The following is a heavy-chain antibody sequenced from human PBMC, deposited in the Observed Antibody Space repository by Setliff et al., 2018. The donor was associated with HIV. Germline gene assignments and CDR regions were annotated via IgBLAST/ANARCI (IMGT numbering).Heavy chain of an antibody. D-gene: IGHD1-26*01. CDR3: ARRKSGSYFDAFDI. J-gene: IGHJ3*02. CDR2: INHGGRT. V-gene: IGHV4-38-2*02. Sequence: PSETLSLTCIVSNNSITNGYYWAWIRQPPGQGLEWVGSINHGGRTYYSPSLESRVAISVDTSKNQFSLHFQSVTAANTAVYYCARRKSGSYFDAFDIWGQGTMVTV. CDR1: NNSITNGYY.